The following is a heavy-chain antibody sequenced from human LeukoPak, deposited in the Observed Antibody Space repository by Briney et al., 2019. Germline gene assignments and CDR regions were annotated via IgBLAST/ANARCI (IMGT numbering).Heavy chain of an antibody. CDR2: INSDGSST. Sequence: GGSLRLSCAASGFTFSRYWMHWVRQAPGKGLVWVSRINSDGSSTSYADSVKGRFTISRDNAKNTLYLQMNSLRAEDTAVYYCARDLEYYDFWSGYLQHMDVWGKGTTVTVSS. D-gene: IGHD3-3*01. CDR1: GFTFSRYW. CDR3: ARDLEYYDFWSGYLQHMDV. V-gene: IGHV3-74*01. J-gene: IGHJ6*03.